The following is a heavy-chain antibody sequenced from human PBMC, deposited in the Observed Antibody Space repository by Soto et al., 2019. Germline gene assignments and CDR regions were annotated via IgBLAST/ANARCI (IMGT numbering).Heavy chain of an antibody. CDR1: GGSISRGAYY. J-gene: IGHJ6*03. CDR2: IYYSGST. V-gene: IGHV4-31*03. CDR3: ASVYGDFDYYYYMDV. Sequence: SETLSLTCTVSGGSISRGAYYWSWIRQHPGKGLEWIGYIYYSGSTYYNPSLKSRVTISVDTSKNQFSLKLSSVTAADTAVYYCASVYGDFDYYYYMDVWGKGTTVTVSS. D-gene: IGHD4-17*01.